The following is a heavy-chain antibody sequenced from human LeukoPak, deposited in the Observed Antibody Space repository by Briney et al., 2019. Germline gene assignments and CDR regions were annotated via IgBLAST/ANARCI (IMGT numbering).Heavy chain of an antibody. V-gene: IGHV3-33*06. Sequence: QPGGPLRLSCATSGFPLYQYGMHWVRQAPGKGLEWVAVIWSDGSNRYYGDAVKGRFSISRDNFQRTVYLQMNSLRAEDTAVYYCAKDAQRGFDYSNSLDNWGQGTLVTVSS. CDR2: IWSDGSNR. CDR1: GFPLYQYG. CDR3: AKDAQRGFDYSNSLDN. J-gene: IGHJ4*02. D-gene: IGHD4-11*01.